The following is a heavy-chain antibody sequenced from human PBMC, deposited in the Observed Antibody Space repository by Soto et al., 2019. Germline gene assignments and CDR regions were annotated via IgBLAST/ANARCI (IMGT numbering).Heavy chain of an antibody. CDR1: GGTFSGYA. D-gene: IGHD1-20*01. CDR3: ARDPRSITGTTSSEDFQH. V-gene: IGHV1-69*01. CDR2: IIPLLGIT. J-gene: IGHJ1*01. Sequence: QAQLMRSGAEVKKPGSSVKVSCRASGGTFSGYAINWVRQAPGQGLEWMGGIIPLLGITDYGQKFQGRITIAADESTGTAYMDLRGLRSEDTAVYYCARDPRSITGTTSSEDFQHWGQGTPVSVSS.